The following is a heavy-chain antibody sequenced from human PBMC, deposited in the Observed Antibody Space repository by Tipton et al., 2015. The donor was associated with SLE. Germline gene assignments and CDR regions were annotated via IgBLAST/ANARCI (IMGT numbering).Heavy chain of an antibody. D-gene: IGHD3-16*01. CDR3: TRRVTLGGAFDI. J-gene: IGHJ3*02. CDR1: GGSISSGGYS. CDR2: IYHRGST. V-gene: IGHV4-30-2*01. Sequence: TLSLTCAVFGGSISSGGYSWSWIRQPPGKGLEWIGYIYHRGSTYYNPSLKSRVPISVDTSKNQFSLQLNSVTPDDTAVYYCTRRVTLGGAFDIWGQGTTVIVSS.